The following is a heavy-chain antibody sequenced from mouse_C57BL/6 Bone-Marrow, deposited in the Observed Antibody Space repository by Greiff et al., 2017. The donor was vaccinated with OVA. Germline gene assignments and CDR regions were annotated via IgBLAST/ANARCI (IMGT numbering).Heavy chain of an antibody. CDR1: GYAFSSSW. CDR3: ASRGSSYAMDY. J-gene: IGHJ4*01. D-gene: IGHD1-1*01. V-gene: IGHV1-82*01. Sequence: QVQLQQSGPELVKPGASVKISCKASGYAFSSSWINWVKQRPGKGLEWIGRIYPGDGDTNYNGKFKGKATLTADKYSSTAYMQLSSLTSEDSAVYFCASRGSSYAMDYWGQGTSVTVSS. CDR2: IYPGDGDT.